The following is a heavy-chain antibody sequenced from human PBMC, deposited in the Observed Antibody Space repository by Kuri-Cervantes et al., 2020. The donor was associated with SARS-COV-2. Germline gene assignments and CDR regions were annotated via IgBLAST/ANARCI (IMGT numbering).Heavy chain of an antibody. V-gene: IGHV3-23*01. D-gene: IGHD2-2*01. CDR1: GFTFSSYN. CDR2: ISGSGGST. Sequence: GGSLRLSCAASGFTFSSYNMNWVSQAPGKGLERVSAISGSGGSTYYADSVKGRFTISRDNSKNTLYLQMNRLRAEDTAVYYCAKDYWRSTSCNAFDIWGQGTMVTVSS. CDR3: AKDYWRSTSCNAFDI. J-gene: IGHJ3*02.